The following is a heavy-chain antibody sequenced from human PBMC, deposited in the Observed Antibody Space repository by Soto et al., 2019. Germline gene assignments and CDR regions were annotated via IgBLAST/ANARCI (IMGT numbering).Heavy chain of an antibody. CDR1: GGTFSSYA. D-gene: IGHD2-21*01. J-gene: IGHJ6*02. CDR2: IIPIFGTA. V-gene: IGHV1-69*13. CDR3: ARARTIFNSYVMVGGLDV. Sequence: GASVKVSCKASGGTFSSYAISWVRQAPGQGLEWMGGIIPIFGTANYAQKFQGRVTITADESTSTAYMELSSLRSEDTAVYYCARARTIFNSYVMVGGLDVWGQGTTVTVSS.